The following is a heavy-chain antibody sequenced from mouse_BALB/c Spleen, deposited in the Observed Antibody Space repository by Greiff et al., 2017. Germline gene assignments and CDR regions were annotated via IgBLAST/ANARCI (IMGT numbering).Heavy chain of an antibody. CDR2: IDPANGNT. CDR3: ARDSLLRLRYFDV. Sequence: VQLQQSAAELARPGASVKMSCKASGYTFTSYTMHWVKQRPEQGLEWIGRIDPANGNTKYDPKFQGKATITADTSANTAYLQLSSLTSEDTAVYYCARDSLLRLRYFDVWGAGTTVTVSS. D-gene: IGHD1-2*01. CDR1: GYTFTSYT. V-gene: IGHV14-1*02. J-gene: IGHJ1*01.